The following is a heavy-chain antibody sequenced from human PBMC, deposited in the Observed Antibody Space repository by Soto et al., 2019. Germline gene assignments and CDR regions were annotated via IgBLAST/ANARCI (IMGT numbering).Heavy chain of an antibody. CDR1: GFTLSNYG. CDR3: ARDCGRSGYYGMDV. V-gene: IGHV3-33*01. CDR2: LWYDGSDQ. J-gene: IGHJ6*02. D-gene: IGHD3-22*01. Sequence: GGSLRLSCAASGFTLSNYGMHWVRQAPGKGLEWVAVLWYDGSDQHYADRVKGRLSISRDNSKNALYLQVNNLRAENTAVYYCARDCGRSGYYGMDVWGQGTTVTVSS.